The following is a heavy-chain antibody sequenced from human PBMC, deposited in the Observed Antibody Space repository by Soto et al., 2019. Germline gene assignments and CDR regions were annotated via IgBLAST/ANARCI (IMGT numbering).Heavy chain of an antibody. Sequence: EVQLVESGGGLVQPGGSLKLSCAASGFTFSGSAMHWVRQASGKGLEWVGRIRSKANSYATAYAASVKGRFTISRDDSKKTAYLQMNSLKTEDTAVYYCGSDTGMAYYGVDVWGQGTTVTVSS. CDR3: GSDTGMAYYGVDV. CDR2: IRSKANSYAT. V-gene: IGHV3-73*01. CDR1: GFTFSGSA. D-gene: IGHD5-18*01. J-gene: IGHJ6*02.